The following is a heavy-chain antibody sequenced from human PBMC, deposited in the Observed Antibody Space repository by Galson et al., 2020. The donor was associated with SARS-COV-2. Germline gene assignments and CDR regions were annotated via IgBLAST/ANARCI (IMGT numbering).Heavy chain of an antibody. CDR3: ARDLGYYYNSSVYPLEAFDI. CDR1: GYTFTGYY. D-gene: IGHD3-22*01. V-gene: IGHV1-2*02. CDR2: INPNSGGT. Sequence: ASVKVSCKASGYTFTGYYLHWVRQAPGQGLEWMGWINPNSGGTNYAKKFQGRVTMTRDTSSSTAYMALSRLRSDDTAVYYCARDLGYYYNSSVYPLEAFDIWGQGTMVTVSS. J-gene: IGHJ3*02.